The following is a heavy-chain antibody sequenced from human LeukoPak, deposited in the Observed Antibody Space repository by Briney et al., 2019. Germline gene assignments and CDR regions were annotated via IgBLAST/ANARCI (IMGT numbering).Heavy chain of an antibody. V-gene: IGHV4-39*07. CDR3: ARYDSSGADAFDI. CDR2: IYYSGST. Sequence: SETLSLTCTVSGGSISSSSYYWGWIRQPPGKGLEWVGSIYYSGSTYYNPSLKSRVTISVDTSKNQFSLKLSSVTAADTALYYCARYDSSGADAFDIWGQGTMVTVSS. CDR1: GGSISSSSYY. D-gene: IGHD3-22*01. J-gene: IGHJ3*02.